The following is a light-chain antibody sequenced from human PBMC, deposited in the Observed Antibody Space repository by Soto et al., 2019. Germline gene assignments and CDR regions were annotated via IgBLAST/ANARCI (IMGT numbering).Light chain of an antibody. J-gene: IGKJ1*01. CDR2: KAS. Sequence: DIQITQSPWEMSGSVGERGTITCMASQTISSWSAWYQQKPGKAPKLLIYKASTLKSGVPSRFSGSGSGTEFTLTISSLQPDDFATYDSQHYNSYSEALGQGTKVEIK. V-gene: IGKV1-5*03. CDR1: QTISSW. CDR3: QHYNSYSEA.